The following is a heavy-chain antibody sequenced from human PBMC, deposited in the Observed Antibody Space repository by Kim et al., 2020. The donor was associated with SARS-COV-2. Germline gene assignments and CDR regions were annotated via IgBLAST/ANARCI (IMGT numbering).Heavy chain of an antibody. CDR1: GGTFSSYA. CDR3: ARDQYGGNSETYDY. Sequence: SVKVSCKASGGTFSSYAISWVRQAPGQGLEWMGGIIPIFGTANYAQKFQGRVTITADESTSTAYMELSSLRSEDTAVYYCARDQYGGNSETYDYWGQGTLVTVSS. CDR2: IIPIFGTA. D-gene: IGHD2-21*02. V-gene: IGHV1-69*13. J-gene: IGHJ4*02.